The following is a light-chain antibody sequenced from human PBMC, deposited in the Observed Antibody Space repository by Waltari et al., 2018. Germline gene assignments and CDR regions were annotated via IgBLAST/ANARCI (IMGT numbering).Light chain of an antibody. CDR3: LQDYTYPLT. CDR1: QDIKNE. Sequence: AIQMTQSPSSLSASVGDRVTITCRASQDIKNELGWYQQKPDTAPKILIHAASSLQSAVPAWFRGGGSGTNLPLTISRLQPEDFATYYCLQDYTYPLTFGGGTKVEIK. V-gene: IGKV1-6*02. CDR2: AAS. J-gene: IGKJ4*01.